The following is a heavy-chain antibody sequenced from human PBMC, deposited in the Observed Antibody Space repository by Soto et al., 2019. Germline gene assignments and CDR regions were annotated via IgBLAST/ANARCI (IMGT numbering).Heavy chain of an antibody. Sequence: SETLSLTCTVSGGSISSYYWSWIRQPPGKGLEWIGYIYYSGSTNYNPSLKSRVTISVDTSKNQFSLKLSSVTAADTAVYYCARAPARRHWFDPWGQGTLVTVSS. V-gene: IGHV4-59*01. CDR1: GGSISSYY. J-gene: IGHJ5*02. CDR3: ARAPARRHWFDP. CDR2: IYYSGST.